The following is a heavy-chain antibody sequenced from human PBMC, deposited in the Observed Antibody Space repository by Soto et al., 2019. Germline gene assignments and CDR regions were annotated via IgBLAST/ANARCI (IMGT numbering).Heavy chain of an antibody. V-gene: IGHV3-48*01. CDR1: GFTFSSYS. CDR2: ISSSSSTI. J-gene: IGHJ6*03. CDR3: ARRGIMGDFLYYMDV. D-gene: IGHD3-3*01. Sequence: EVQLVESGGGLVQPGGSLRLSCAASGFTFSSYSINWVRQAPGKGLEWVSYISSSSSTIYYADSVKGRFNISRDNAKNSLYLQMNSLRAEDTGVYFCARRGIMGDFLYYMDVWGKGTTVTVSS.